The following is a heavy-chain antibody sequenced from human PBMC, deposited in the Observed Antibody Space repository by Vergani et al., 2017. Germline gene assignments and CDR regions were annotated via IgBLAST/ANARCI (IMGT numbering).Heavy chain of an antibody. CDR2: ISSSSSYI. Sequence: EVQLVESGGGLVKRGGSLRLSCAASGFTFSSYSMNWVRQAPGKGLEWVSSISSSSSYIHYSDSQKGRFTISRDNAKSSLYLQMNSLRAEDTGVYYCSRDRYYLGSRSYPYFYYYGLGVWGQGTAVTVSS. D-gene: IGHD3-10*01. J-gene: IGHJ6*02. CDR3: SRDRYYLGSRSYPYFYYYGLGV. CDR1: GFTFSSYS. V-gene: IGHV3-21*01.